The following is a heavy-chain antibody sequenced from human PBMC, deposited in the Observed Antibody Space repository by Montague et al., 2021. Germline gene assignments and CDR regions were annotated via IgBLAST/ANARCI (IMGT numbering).Heavy chain of an antibody. Sequence: SETLSLTCGLSGGSLSGYYWAWIRQTPEKGLEWIGNINHSGSAKYNPSLKNRVSISVGTSNNQFFLDLTSVTAADTAMYSCARGLFGTVNGQYSGGWYYFDKWGQGTMVTVSS. J-gene: IGHJ4*02. V-gene: IGHV4-34*01. D-gene: IGHD6-19*01. CDR1: GGSLSGYY. CDR2: INHSGSA. CDR3: ARGLFGTVNGQYSGGWYYFDK.